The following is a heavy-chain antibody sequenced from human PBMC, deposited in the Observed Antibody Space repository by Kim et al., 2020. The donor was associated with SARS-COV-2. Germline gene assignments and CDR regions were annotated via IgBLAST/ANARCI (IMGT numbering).Heavy chain of an antibody. D-gene: IGHD1-1*01. V-gene: IGHV3-73*01. CDR1: GFTFSDSP. CDR3: TRIPGTTLAFWYAFDV. J-gene: IGHJ3*01. CDR2: IRSKVYSYAT. Sequence: GGSLRLSCAASGFTFSDSPIHWVRQASGKGLEWVGRIRSKVYSYATSYAASVKGRFTISRDDSESTAHLQMHSLKTEDTAVYYCTRIPGTTLAFWYAFDV.